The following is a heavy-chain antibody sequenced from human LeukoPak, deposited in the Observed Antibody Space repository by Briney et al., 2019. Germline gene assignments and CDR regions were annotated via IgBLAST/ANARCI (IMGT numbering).Heavy chain of an antibody. Sequence: PVKVSCKASGGTFSSYAISWVRQAPGQGLEWMGRIIPIFGTANYAQKFQGRVTITTDESTSTAYMELSSLRSEDTAVYYCAGDLPYYDSSGYDHRRWFDPWGQGTLVTVSS. CDR3: AGDLPYYDSSGYDHRRWFDP. J-gene: IGHJ5*02. V-gene: IGHV1-69*05. CDR2: IIPIFGTA. CDR1: GGTFSSYA. D-gene: IGHD3-22*01.